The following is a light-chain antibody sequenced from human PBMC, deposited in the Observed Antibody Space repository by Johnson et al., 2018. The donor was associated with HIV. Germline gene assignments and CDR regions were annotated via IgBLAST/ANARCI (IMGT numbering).Light chain of an antibody. CDR3: GTWDCSLIGV. V-gene: IGLV1-51*02. Sequence: QSVLTQPPSVSAAPGPRVTISCSGSSSNLGDNYLSWYQQLPGTPPKLLIYENNNRPPGIPDRLSGSKSGTSATLGIPGLQTGDEADYYCGTWDCSLIGVFGHGTKVTVL. CDR2: ENN. J-gene: IGLJ1*01. CDR1: SSNLGDNY.